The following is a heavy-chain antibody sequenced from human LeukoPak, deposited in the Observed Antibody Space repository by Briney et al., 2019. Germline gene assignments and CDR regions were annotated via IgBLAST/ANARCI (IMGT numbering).Heavy chain of an antibody. CDR3: ATSTIFGVVIDFDY. CDR2: FDPEDGET. Sequence: ASVKVSCKVSGYTLTELSMHWVRQAPGKGLEWTGGFDPEDGETIYAQKFQGRVTMTEDTSTDTAYMELSSLRSEDTAVYYCATSTIFGVVIDFDYWGQGTLVTVSS. V-gene: IGHV1-24*01. D-gene: IGHD3-3*01. CDR1: GYTLTELS. J-gene: IGHJ4*02.